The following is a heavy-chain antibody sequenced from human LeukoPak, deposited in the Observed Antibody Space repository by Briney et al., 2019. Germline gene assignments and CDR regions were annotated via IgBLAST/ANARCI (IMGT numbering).Heavy chain of an antibody. Sequence: GGSLRLSCAASGFTFSSYAMSWVRQAPGKGLEWVSAISGSGGSTYYADSVKGRFTISRDNSKNTLYLQMNSLRAEDTAVYYCAKGAYDFWSGYYNHYYYYMDVWGKGTTVTVSS. CDR3: AKGAYDFWSGYYNHYYYYMDV. CDR2: ISGSGGST. CDR1: GFTFSSYA. D-gene: IGHD3-3*01. V-gene: IGHV3-23*01. J-gene: IGHJ6*03.